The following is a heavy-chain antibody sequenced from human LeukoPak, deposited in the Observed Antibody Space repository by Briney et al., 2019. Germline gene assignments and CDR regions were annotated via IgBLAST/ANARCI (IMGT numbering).Heavy chain of an antibody. Sequence: GGSLRLSCAASGFTFSSYWMHWVRQAPGKGLVWVSRINSDGSSTSYADSVKGRFTISRDNAKNTLYLQMNSLRAEDTAVYYCARRDGYNSYYYYYMDVWGKGTTVTVSS. V-gene: IGHV3-74*01. J-gene: IGHJ6*03. D-gene: IGHD5-24*01. CDR2: INSDGSST. CDR1: GFTFSSYW. CDR3: ARRDGYNSYYYYYMDV.